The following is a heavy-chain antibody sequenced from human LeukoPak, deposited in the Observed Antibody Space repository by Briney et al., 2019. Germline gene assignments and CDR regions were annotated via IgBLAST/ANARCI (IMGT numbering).Heavy chain of an antibody. CDR3: ARGLGVVIGSADY. Sequence: SETLSLTCTVSGGSISSSSYYWGWIRQPPGKGLEWIGSIYYSGSTYYNPSLKSRVTISVDTSKNQFSLKLSSVTAADTAVYYCARGLGVVIGSADYWGQGTLVTVSS. CDR1: GGSISSSSYY. D-gene: IGHD3-3*01. CDR2: IYYSGST. J-gene: IGHJ4*02. V-gene: IGHV4-39*07.